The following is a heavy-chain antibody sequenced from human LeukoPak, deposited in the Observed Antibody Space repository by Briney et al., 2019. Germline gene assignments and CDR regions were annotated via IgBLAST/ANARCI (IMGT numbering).Heavy chain of an antibody. CDR1: GGSFSGYY. J-gene: IGHJ6*02. CDR2: INHSGST. D-gene: IGHD3-9*01. V-gene: IGHV4-34*01. CDR3: ARDGLLTGYYDILTGYSGTYGMDV. Sequence: PSETLSLTCAVYGGSFSGYYWSWIRQPPGKGLEWIGEINHSGSTNYNPSLKSRVTISVDTSKNQFSLKLSSVTAADTAVYYCARDGLLTGYYDILTGYSGTYGMDVWGQGTTVTVSS.